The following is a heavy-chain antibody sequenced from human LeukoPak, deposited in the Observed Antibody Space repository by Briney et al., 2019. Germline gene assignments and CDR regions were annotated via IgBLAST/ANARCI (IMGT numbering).Heavy chain of an antibody. J-gene: IGHJ6*03. Sequence: PSETLCLTCTVSGGSISSYGWSWIRQPPGKGLEWMGYIYYSGSANYNPSHKSRVTISVDSSNNQFSLNLSSVTAADTVVYYCARRSSGYYSYYMDVWGKGTTVTVSS. CDR1: GGSISSYG. V-gene: IGHV4-59*01. CDR3: ARRSSGYYSYYMDV. CDR2: IYYSGSA. D-gene: IGHD6-19*01.